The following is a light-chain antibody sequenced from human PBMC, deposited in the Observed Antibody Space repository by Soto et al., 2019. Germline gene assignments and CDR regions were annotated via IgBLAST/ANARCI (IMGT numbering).Light chain of an antibody. V-gene: IGLV2-14*01. CDR1: SSDVGCYNY. J-gene: IGLJ2*01. Sequence: QSALTQPASVSGSPGQSITISCTGTSSDVGCYNYVSWYQQHPGKAPKLMIYDVSNRPSGVSNRFSGSKSGNTASLTISGLKAEDEADYYCSSYTSSSTLRVFGGGTKLTVL. CDR3: SSYTSSSTLRV. CDR2: DVS.